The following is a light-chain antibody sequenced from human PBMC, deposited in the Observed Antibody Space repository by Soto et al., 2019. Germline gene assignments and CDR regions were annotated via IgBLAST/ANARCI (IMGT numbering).Light chain of an antibody. CDR3: SSYTTSSTVV. J-gene: IGLJ1*01. Sequence: QSALTQPPSASGSPGQSVTISCTGTSSDVGGYNFVSWYQQLPGKAPKLMIYEVTSRPSGVSNRFSGSKSGNTASLTISGLQPEDEADYYCSSYTTSSTVVFGTGTKVTVL. CDR1: SSDVGGYNF. CDR2: EVT. V-gene: IGLV2-14*03.